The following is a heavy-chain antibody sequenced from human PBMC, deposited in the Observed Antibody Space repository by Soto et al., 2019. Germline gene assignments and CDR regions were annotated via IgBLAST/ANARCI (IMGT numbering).Heavy chain of an antibody. CDR3: AKEYNHGLWFFDH. J-gene: IGHJ4*02. CDR1: GFSFRNYG. V-gene: IGHV3-30*18. Sequence: QVQLVESGGGVVQPGRSPRLSCVASGFSFRNYGMHWVRQAPGKGLEWVAVIGRNGAVQFYSDSAKGRFAISRDNSKNTLYLQMNSLRAEDAAVYYCAKEYNHGLWFFDHWGQGTPVIVSS. CDR2: IGRNGAVQ. D-gene: IGHD3-10*01.